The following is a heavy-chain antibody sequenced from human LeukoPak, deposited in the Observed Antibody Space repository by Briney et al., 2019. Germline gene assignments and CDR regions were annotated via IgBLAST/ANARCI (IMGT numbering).Heavy chain of an antibody. CDR2: IYYSGST. J-gene: IGHJ6*03. Sequence: SETLSLTCTVSGGSISSGGYYWSWIRQHPGKGLEWIGYIYYSGSTYYNPSLKSRVTISVDTSKNQFSLKLSSVTAADTAVYYCARASTYYDFWSGYYTGAYYYYYMDVWGKGTTVTVSS. D-gene: IGHD3-3*01. CDR1: GGSISSGGYY. V-gene: IGHV4-31*03. CDR3: ARASTYYDFWSGYYTGAYYYYYMDV.